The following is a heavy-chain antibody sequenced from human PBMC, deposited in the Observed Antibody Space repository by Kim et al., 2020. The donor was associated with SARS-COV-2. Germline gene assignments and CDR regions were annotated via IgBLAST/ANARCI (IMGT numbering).Heavy chain of an antibody. Sequence: GGSLRLSCAASGFTFSSYAMSWVRQAPGKGLEWVSVIYSGGSSTYYADSVKGRFTISRDNSKNTLYLQMNSLRAEDTAVYYCAKADTQGSGGYYYYYGMDVWGQGTTVTVSS. V-gene: IGHV3-23*03. CDR2: IYSGGSST. D-gene: IGHD1-26*01. J-gene: IGHJ6*02. CDR1: GFTFSSYA. CDR3: AKADTQGSGGYYYYYGMDV.